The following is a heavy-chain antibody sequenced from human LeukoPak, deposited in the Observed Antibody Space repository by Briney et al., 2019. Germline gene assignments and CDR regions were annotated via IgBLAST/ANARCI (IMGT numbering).Heavy chain of an antibody. V-gene: IGHV3-64*02. J-gene: IGHJ4*02. D-gene: IGHD2-2*01. CDR3: ARGYCSSTSCWIDY. CDR2: ISSNGGST. CDR1: GFTFSSYA. Sequence: PGGSLRLSCAASGFTFSSYAMHRVRQAPGKGLEYVSAISSNGGSTYYADSVKGRFTISRDNSKDTLYLQMGSLRAEDMAVYYCARGYCSSTSCWIDYWGQGTLVTVSS.